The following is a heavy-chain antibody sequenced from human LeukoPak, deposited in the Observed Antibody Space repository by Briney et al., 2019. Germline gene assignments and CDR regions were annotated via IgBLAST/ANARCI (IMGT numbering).Heavy chain of an antibody. CDR1: GYTFTGYY. Sequence: ASVKVSCKXSGYTFTGYYMHWVRQAPRQGLEWMGRINPNSGGTKYAQKFQGKVTMTSDASISTAYMELSSLRSDDTAVYYCASRPDQHLLYYFDYWGQGALVTVSS. V-gene: IGHV1-2*02. D-gene: IGHD2-15*01. J-gene: IGHJ4*02. CDR3: ASRPDQHLLYYFDY. CDR2: INPNSGGT.